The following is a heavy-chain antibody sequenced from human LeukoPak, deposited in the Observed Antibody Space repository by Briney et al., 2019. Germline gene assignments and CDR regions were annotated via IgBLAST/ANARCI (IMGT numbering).Heavy chain of an antibody. Sequence: ASVKVSCKASGYTFSDYYMHWVRQAPAQGLEWMGWISPNSVEKVYAQKFQGRVTMTRDTSISTAYMELSRLRSDDTAVYYCASGGASNAVDYWGQGTLVTVSS. CDR1: GYTFSDYY. CDR3: ASGGASNAVDY. V-gene: IGHV1-2*02. J-gene: IGHJ4*02. D-gene: IGHD4-11*01. CDR2: ISPNSVEK.